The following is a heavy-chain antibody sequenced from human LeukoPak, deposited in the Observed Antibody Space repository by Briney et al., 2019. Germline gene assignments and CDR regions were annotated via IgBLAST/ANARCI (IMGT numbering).Heavy chain of an antibody. CDR2: MNPNSGNT. Sequence: ASVKVSCKASGYTFTSYDINWVRQATGQGLEWMGWMNPNSGNTGYAQEFQGRVTMTRNTSISTAYMELSSLRSEDTAVYYCARSPENSSGWWGVYWGQGTLVTVSS. J-gene: IGHJ4*02. V-gene: IGHV1-8*01. CDR3: ARSPENSSGWWGVY. D-gene: IGHD6-19*01. CDR1: GYTFTSYD.